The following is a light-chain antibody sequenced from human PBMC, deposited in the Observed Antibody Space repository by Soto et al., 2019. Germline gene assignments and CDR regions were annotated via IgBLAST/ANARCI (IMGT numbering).Light chain of an antibody. J-gene: IGKJ4*01. CDR1: QSVNNNY. Sequence: EIVLTQSPGTLSLSPGERATLSCRASQSVNNNYLAWYQQKPGRAPTLLIYGASSRATGIPERFSGSGSGTDFTLTISSLQPEDVATYYCQKYTNVPAFGGGTKVEIK. CDR3: QKYTNVPA. CDR2: GAS. V-gene: IGKV3-20*01.